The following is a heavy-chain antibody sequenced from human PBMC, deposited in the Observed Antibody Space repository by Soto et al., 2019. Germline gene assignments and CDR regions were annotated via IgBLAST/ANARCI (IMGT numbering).Heavy chain of an antibody. J-gene: IGHJ4*02. D-gene: IGHD3-10*01. CDR1: CDSVPSNSYY. CDR3: ARALGSSPLSF. V-gene: IGHV4-31*03. CDR2: IYYIVIT. Sequence: SETLSLTVTVSCDSVPSNSYYWIWIRHHPGKGLEWIVYIYYIVITQYNPSLKIRVTMSVDMSKNQFSLRLSSVTAADTAVYYCARALGSSPLSFWGQGTLVTVSS.